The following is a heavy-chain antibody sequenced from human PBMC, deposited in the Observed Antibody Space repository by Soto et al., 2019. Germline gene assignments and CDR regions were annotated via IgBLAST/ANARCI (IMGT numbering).Heavy chain of an antibody. CDR3: MSSKSRWSPFYHYYPVGV. V-gene: IGHV3-33*01. Sequence: PGASLKISCAASGFIFSSYGMHWVRQAPGKGLEWVATIWYDGSIKKYSDSVKGRFTISRVNSENTLFLQMDSLRAEDTAIYYCMSSKSRWSPFYHYYPVGVWGQGTTVTVSS. CDR2: IWYDGSIK. D-gene: IGHD6-19*01. CDR1: GFIFSSYG. J-gene: IGHJ6*02.